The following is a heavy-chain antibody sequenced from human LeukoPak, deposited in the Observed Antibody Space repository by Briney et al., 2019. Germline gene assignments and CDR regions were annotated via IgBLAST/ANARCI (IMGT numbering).Heavy chain of an antibody. CDR1: GASISSRTYY. D-gene: IGHD1-14*01. CDR2: IYYSGNT. CDR3: ARQRAYRDVFDI. J-gene: IGHJ3*02. V-gene: IGHV4-39*01. Sequence: SETLSLTCIVSGASISSRTYYWGWIRQAPGKGLEWIGSIYYSGNTYYNPSLMSRVTISVDTSKNQFSLKLPSVTAADTAVYYCARQRAYRDVFDIWGQGTMVTVSS.